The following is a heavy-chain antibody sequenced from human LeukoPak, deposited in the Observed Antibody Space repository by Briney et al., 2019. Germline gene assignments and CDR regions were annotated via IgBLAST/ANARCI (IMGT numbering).Heavy chain of an antibody. D-gene: IGHD3-10*02. V-gene: IGHV3-74*01. CDR1: KFTFSHYT. CDR2: INSHGSST. Sequence: GGSLRLSCAASKFTFSHYTMNWVRQAPGKGLVLVSRINSHGSSTSYADSVKGRFTISRDNAKNSLYLQMNSLRAEDTAVYYCAELGITMIGGVWGKGTTVTISS. CDR3: AELGITMIGGV. J-gene: IGHJ6*04.